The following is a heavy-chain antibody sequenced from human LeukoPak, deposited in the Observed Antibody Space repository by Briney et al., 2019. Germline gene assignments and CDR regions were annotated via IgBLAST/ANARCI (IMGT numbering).Heavy chain of an antibody. CDR3: ASEITDAFDI. CDR2: IYYSGST. V-gene: IGHV4-59*01. J-gene: IGHJ3*02. Sequence: PSETLSLTCTVAGGSISSYYWSWIRQPPGKGLEWIGYIYYSGSTNYNPSLKSRVTITVDTSKNQFSLKLSSVTAADTAVYYCASEITDAFDIWGQGTMVTVSS. CDR1: GGSISSYY.